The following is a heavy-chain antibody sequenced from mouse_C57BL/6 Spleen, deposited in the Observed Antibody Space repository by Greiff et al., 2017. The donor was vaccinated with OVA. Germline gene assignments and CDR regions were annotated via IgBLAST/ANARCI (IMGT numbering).Heavy chain of an antibody. D-gene: IGHD1-1*01. V-gene: IGHV1-63*01. CDR3: ARGPHYYGSSYGYFDV. Sequence: QVQLQQSGAELVRPGTSVKMSCKASGYTFTNYWIGWAKQRPGHGLEWIGDIYPGGGYTNYNEKFKGKATLTADKSSSTAYMQFSSLTSEDSAIYYCARGPHYYGSSYGYFDVWGTGTTVTVSS. J-gene: IGHJ1*03. CDR2: IYPGGGYT. CDR1: GYTFTNYW.